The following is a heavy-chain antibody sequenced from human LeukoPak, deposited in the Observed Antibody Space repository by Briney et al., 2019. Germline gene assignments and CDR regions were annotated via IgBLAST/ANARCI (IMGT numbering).Heavy chain of an antibody. Sequence: SETLSLTCAVSGYSISSGYYWSWIRQPPGKGLEWIGEINHSGSTNYNPSLKSRVTISVDTSKNQFSLKLSSVTAADTAVYYCARDTGYYYYYYMDIWGKGTTVTVSS. CDR1: GYSISSGYY. CDR3: ARDTGYYYYYYMDI. D-gene: IGHD2-8*02. J-gene: IGHJ6*03. CDR2: INHSGST. V-gene: IGHV4-34*01.